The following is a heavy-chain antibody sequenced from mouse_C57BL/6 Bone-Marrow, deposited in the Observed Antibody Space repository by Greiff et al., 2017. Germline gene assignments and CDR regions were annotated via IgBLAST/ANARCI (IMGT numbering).Heavy chain of an antibody. CDR3: ARDYGNYEDYAMDY. CDR2: IFPGSGST. J-gene: IGHJ4*01. Sequence: QVQLKESGPELVKPGASVKISCKASGYTFTDYYINWVKQRPGQGLEWIGWIFPGSGSTYYNEKFKGKATLTVDKSSSTAYMLLSSLTSEDSAVYFCARDYGNYEDYAMDYWGQGTSVTVSS. CDR1: GYTFTDYY. V-gene: IGHV1-75*01. D-gene: IGHD2-1*01.